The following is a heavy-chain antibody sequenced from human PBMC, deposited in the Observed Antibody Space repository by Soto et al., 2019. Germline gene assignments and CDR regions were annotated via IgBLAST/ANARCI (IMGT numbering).Heavy chain of an antibody. CDR3: ARERGAGTYQGFDY. Sequence: QVQLQESGPGLVKPSGTLSLTCAVSSGSISTNNWWHWVRQPPGKALEWIGEIHYTGSTNYSPSLKSRVIMSVDIFKNQFSLSLTSVTAADTAVYYCARERGAGTYQGFDYWGQGTLVTVSS. V-gene: IGHV4-4*02. CDR2: IHYTGST. D-gene: IGHD1-26*01. J-gene: IGHJ4*02. CDR1: SGSISTNNW.